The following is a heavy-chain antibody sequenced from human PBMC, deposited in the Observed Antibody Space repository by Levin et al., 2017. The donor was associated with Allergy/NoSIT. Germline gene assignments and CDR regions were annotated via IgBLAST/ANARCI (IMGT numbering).Heavy chain of an antibody. V-gene: IGHV3-73*01. Sequence: LSLTCAASGFTFSGSAMHWVRQASGKGLEWVGRIRSKANSYATAYAASVKGRFTISRDDSKNTAYLQMNSLKTEDTAVYYCARAGIAVAGVYYFYYMDVWGRGTTVTVSS. J-gene: IGHJ6*03. CDR1: GFTFSGSA. CDR3: ARAGIAVAGVYYFYYMDV. D-gene: IGHD6-19*01. CDR2: IRSKANSYAT.